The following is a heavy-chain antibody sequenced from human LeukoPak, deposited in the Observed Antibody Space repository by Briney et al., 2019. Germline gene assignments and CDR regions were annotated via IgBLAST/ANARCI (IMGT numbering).Heavy chain of an antibody. CDR2: IDPSAGAT. D-gene: IGHD3-10*01. CDR3: ARVFASSGSYYYYFDY. V-gene: IGHV1-46*01. Sequence: ASVKVSCKASGYTFTTYYMHWVRQAPRQEREWMGVIDPSAGATSSPHKFQARVTMTTDTSTSTVYIELSSLRSEHPAVYYCARVFASSGSYYYYFDYWGQGTLVTVSS. J-gene: IGHJ4*02. CDR1: GYTFTTYY.